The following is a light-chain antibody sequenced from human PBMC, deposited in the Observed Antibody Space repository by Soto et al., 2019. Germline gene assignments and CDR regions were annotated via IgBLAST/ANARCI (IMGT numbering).Light chain of an antibody. CDR1: SSDVGSYNY. CDR3: SSYTSSGTLV. CDR2: EVS. Sequence: QSVLTQPASVSGSPGQSITISCTGTSSDVGSYNYVSWYQHHPGKAPKLMIYEVSNRPSGVSNRFSGSKSGNTASLTISGLQAEDEADYYCSSYTSSGTLVFGTGTKVTVL. J-gene: IGLJ1*01. V-gene: IGLV2-14*01.